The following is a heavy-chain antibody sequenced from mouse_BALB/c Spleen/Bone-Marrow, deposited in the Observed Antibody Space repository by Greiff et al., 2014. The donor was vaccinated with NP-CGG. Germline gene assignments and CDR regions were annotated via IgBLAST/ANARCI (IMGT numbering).Heavy chain of an antibody. J-gene: IGHJ3*01. CDR3: AISIEYRPLVY. V-gene: IGHV1-39*01. CDR2: IDPYYGGI. CDR1: GYSFTGYN. Sequence: EVQLQQSGPELEKPGASVKISCKASGYSFTGYNMNWVKRNNGKSLEWIGNIDPYYGGISYNQKFKGKATLTVDKSSNTAYMQLKSLTSEDSAIYYCAISIEYRPLVYWGQGTLVTVSA. D-gene: IGHD2-14*01.